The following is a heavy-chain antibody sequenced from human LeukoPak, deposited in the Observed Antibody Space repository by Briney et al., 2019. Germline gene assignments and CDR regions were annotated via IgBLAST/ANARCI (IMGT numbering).Heavy chain of an antibody. D-gene: IGHD6-19*01. Sequence: SETLSLTCAGYGGSFSGYYWSWIRQPPGKGLEWIGEINHSGSTNYNPSLKSRVTISVDTSKNQFSLKLSSVTAADTAVYYCARMGVGWYSSGSTHSGYFDYWGQGTLVTVSS. CDR3: ARMGVGWYSSGSTHSGYFDY. V-gene: IGHV4-34*01. CDR1: GGSFSGYY. CDR2: INHSGST. J-gene: IGHJ4*02.